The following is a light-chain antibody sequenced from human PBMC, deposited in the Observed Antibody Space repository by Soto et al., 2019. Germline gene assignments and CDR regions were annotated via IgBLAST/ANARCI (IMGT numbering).Light chain of an antibody. V-gene: IGKV3-20*01. J-gene: IGKJ3*01. CDR1: QSVSSSY. CDR2: GAS. CDR3: QQYGSSPPFT. Sequence: EIVLTQSPGTLSLSPGERATLSCRASQSVSSSYLAWYQQKPGQAPRLLIYGASSRATGIPDRFSGSGSGTDFTLTISSLEPEDFAVYYCQQYGSSPPFTFDPATKVAIK.